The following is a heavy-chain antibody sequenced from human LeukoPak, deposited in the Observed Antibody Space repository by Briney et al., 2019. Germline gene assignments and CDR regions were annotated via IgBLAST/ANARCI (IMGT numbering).Heavy chain of an antibody. V-gene: IGHV4-34*01. J-gene: IGHJ4*02. Sequence: SETLSLTCAVYGGSFSGYYWSWIRPPPGKGLEWIGEINHSGSTNYNPSLKSRVTISVDTSKNQFSLKLSSVTAADTAVYYCARSMGGFGVVTPFDYWGQGTLVTVSS. CDR2: INHSGST. D-gene: IGHD3-3*01. CDR3: ARSMGGFGVVTPFDY. CDR1: GGSFSGYY.